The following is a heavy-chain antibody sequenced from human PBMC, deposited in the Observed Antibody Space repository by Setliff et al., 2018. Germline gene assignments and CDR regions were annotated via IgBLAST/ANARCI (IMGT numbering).Heavy chain of an antibody. D-gene: IGHD5-12*01. Sequence: SETLSLTCTVSGGSISSSSYYWGWIRQPPGKGLEWIGSIYYSGSTYYNPSLKSRVTISVDTSKNQFSLKLSSVTAADTAVYYCVSWLYYYYYGVDVWGQGTTVTVSS. J-gene: IGHJ6*02. CDR1: GGSISSSSYY. CDR2: IYYSGST. CDR3: VSWLYYYYYGVDV. V-gene: IGHV4-39*07.